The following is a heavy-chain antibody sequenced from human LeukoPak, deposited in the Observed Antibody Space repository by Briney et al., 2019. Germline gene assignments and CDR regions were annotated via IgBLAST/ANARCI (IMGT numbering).Heavy chain of an antibody. V-gene: IGHV3-23*01. CDR3: ARGFDY. CDR1: GITFSNYA. Sequence: GGSLRLSCVASGITFSNYAVSWVRQAPEKGLDWVSVISGSAHKIRYADSVKGRFTISRDNSKNTLYLQMNSLRAEDTAVYYCARGFDYWGQGTLVTVSS. CDR2: ISGSAHKI. J-gene: IGHJ4*02.